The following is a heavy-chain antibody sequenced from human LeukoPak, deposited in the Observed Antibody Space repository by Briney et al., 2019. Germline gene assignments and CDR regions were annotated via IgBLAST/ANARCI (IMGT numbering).Heavy chain of an antibody. CDR1: GYTFRSYG. CDR3: AKSHIVELAYWFDP. D-gene: IGHD2-15*01. Sequence: GGSLRLSCGVSGYTFRSYGMSWVRQAPGKGLEWVADITSTGDNTYYADSMKGRFTISRDNSKNMLYLQMNSLRAEDTAVYYCAKSHIVELAYWFDPWGQGTLVTVSS. CDR2: ITSTGDNT. J-gene: IGHJ5*02. V-gene: IGHV3-23*01.